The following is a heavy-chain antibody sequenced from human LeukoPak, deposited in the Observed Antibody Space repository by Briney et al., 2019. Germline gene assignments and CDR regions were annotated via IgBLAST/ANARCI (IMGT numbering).Heavy chain of an antibody. Sequence: SETLSLTCAVYGGSFSSYYWSWIRQPPGKGLEWIGEINHSGSTNYNPSLKSRVTISVDTSKNQFSLKLSSVTAADTAVYYCARRPARRSYYYYYYMDVWGKGTTVTVS. J-gene: IGHJ6*03. D-gene: IGHD6-6*01. CDR2: INHSGST. CDR3: ARRPARRSYYYYYYMDV. V-gene: IGHV4-34*01. CDR1: GGSFSSYY.